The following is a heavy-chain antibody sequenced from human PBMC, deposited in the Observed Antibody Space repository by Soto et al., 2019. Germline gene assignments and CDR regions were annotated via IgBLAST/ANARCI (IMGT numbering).Heavy chain of an antibody. Sequence: SETLSLTCSIYSGSFSGYYWGWIRQPPGKGLEWIGEISQSGNTNYSPSLKSRVPISIDTSKKQFSLNLASVSAADTAVYYCARAPKVSGSSQTRPDFWGQGTLVTVSS. D-gene: IGHD6-6*01. CDR3: ARAPKVSGSSQTRPDF. J-gene: IGHJ4*02. CDR1: SGSFSGYY. V-gene: IGHV4-34*01. CDR2: ISQSGNT.